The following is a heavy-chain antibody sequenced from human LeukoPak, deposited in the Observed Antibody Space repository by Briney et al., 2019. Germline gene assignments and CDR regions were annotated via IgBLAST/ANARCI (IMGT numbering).Heavy chain of an antibody. CDR3: AMTGIAAAGTHSGYYYYYMDV. CDR2: IYYSAST. D-gene: IGHD6-13*01. CDR1: GGSISSSSYY. Sequence: PSETLSLTCTVSGGSISSSSYYWSWIRQPPGQGLEWIGSIYYSASTYYNPSLKRRVTISVDTSKKQFSLKLSSVTAADSAVYYCAMTGIAAAGTHSGYYYYYMDVWGKGTTVTVSS. V-gene: IGHV4-39*01. J-gene: IGHJ6*03.